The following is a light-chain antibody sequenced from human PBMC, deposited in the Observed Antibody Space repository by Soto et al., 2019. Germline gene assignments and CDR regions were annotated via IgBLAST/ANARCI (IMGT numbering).Light chain of an antibody. CDR1: QSISNW. CDR3: QQYNSYST. Sequence: DIQMTQSPSTLSASVGDRVTITCRASQSISNWLAWYQQKPGKAPKLLIYDASSLESGVPSRFSGSGSGTEFTLTISSLQPDDFVTYYCQQYNSYSTFGQGTKVYIK. J-gene: IGKJ1*01. V-gene: IGKV1-5*01. CDR2: DAS.